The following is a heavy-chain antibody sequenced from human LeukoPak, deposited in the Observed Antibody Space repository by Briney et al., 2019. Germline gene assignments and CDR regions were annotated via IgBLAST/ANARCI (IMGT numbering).Heavy chain of an antibody. CDR3: ARDPYNGGGYGAFDI. V-gene: IGHV3-7*01. D-gene: IGHD3-22*01. CDR2: IKPDGSEE. J-gene: IGHJ3*02. Sequence: GGSLRLSCVASKFSFSTSWMTWVRQAPGKGLGWVANIKPDGSEEVYVDSVKGRFTISRDNSQNSLYLQMSSLRADDTAMYYCARDPYNGGGYGAFDIWGQGTVVTVSS. CDR1: KFSFSTSW.